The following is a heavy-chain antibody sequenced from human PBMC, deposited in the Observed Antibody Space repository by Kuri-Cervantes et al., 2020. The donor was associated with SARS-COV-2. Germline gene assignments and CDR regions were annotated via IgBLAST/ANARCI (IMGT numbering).Heavy chain of an antibody. CDR3: ARLPGIAAAAPEGYYFDY. J-gene: IGHJ4*02. CDR2: IRSKANSYAT. D-gene: IGHD6-13*01. CDR1: GFTFSGSA. V-gene: IGHV3-73*01. Sequence: GESLKISCAASGFTFSGSAMHWVRQASGKGLEWVGRIRSKANSYATAYAASVKGRFTISRDNSKNTLYLQMNSLRAEDTAVYYCARLPGIAAAAPEGYYFDYWGQGTLVTVSS.